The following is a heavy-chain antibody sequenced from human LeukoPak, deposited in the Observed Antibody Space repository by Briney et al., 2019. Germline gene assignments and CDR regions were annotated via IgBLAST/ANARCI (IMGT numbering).Heavy chain of an antibody. D-gene: IGHD3-3*01. CDR1: GGSISSYY. V-gene: IGHV4-59*01. Sequence: SETLSLTCTVSGGSISSYYWSWIRQPPGKGLEWIGYIYYSGSTNYNPSLKSRVTISVDTSKNQFSLKLSSVTAADTAVYYCARVAYYDFWSGYSNWFDPWGQGALVTVSS. CDR2: IYYSGST. J-gene: IGHJ5*02. CDR3: ARVAYYDFWSGYSNWFDP.